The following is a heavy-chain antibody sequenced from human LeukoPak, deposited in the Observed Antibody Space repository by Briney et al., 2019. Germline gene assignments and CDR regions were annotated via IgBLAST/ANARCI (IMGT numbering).Heavy chain of an antibody. CDR1: GYTFTSYD. J-gene: IGHJ6*03. Sequence: ASVKVSCKASGYTFTSYDISWVRQAPGQGLEWMGGIIPIFGTANYAQKFQGRVTITADESTSTAYMELSSLRSEDTAVYYCARNSYGDNYYMDVWGKGTTVTVSS. CDR2: IIPIFGTA. V-gene: IGHV1-69*13. CDR3: ARNSYGDNYYMDV. D-gene: IGHD5-18*01.